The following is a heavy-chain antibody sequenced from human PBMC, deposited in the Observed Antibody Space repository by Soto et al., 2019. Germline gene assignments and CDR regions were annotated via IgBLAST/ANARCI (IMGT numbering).Heavy chain of an antibody. CDR1: GGSINNGDYY. Sequence: QGQLQESGPGLVQPSQTLSLTCTVSGGSINNGDYYWTWIRQSPEKGLEWIGYIYYSGNTYYNPSPKSRVTIPMGTSMNQFSLNLNPVTAADTALYYCVRYRGARVYFDYWGQGSLVTVSS. J-gene: IGHJ4*02. D-gene: IGHD2-2*01. CDR3: VRYRGARVYFDY. CDR2: IYYSGNT. V-gene: IGHV4-30-4*01.